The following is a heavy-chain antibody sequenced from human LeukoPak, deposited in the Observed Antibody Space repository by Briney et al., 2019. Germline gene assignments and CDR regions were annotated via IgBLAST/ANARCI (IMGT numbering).Heavy chain of an antibody. CDR2: IQYDGGNK. V-gene: IGHV3-30*02. J-gene: IGHJ4*02. CDR1: GFTFTNYG. D-gene: IGHD3-3*01. CDR3: ARESEIRFLEWLFVFDY. Sequence: GGSLRLSCTASGFTFTNYGIHWVRQAPGKGLEWVAFIQYDGGNKYYADSVKGRFTISRDNSKNTVHLQMNSLRAEDTAVYYCARESEIRFLEWLFVFDYWGQGTLVTVSS.